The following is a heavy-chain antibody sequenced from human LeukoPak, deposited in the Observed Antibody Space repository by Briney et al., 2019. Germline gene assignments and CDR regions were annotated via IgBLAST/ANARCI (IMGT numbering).Heavy chain of an antibody. CDR2: ISYDGSNK. CDR3: ARDFLSSGYYYGVGY. Sequence: GGSLRLSCAASGFTFSSYAMHWVRQAPGKGLEWVAVISYDGSNKYYADSVKGRFTISRDNSKNTLYLQMNSLRAEDTAVYYCARDFLSSGYYYGVGYWGQGTLVTVSS. V-gene: IGHV3-30-3*01. CDR1: GFTFSSYA. D-gene: IGHD3-22*01. J-gene: IGHJ4*02.